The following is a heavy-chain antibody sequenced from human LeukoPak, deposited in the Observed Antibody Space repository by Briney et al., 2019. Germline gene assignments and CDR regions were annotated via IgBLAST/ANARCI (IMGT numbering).Heavy chain of an antibody. Sequence: SETLSLTCTVSGGSISSSSYYWGWIRQPPGKGLEWIGSIYYSGSTYYNPSLKSRVTISVDTSKNQFSLKLSSVTAADTAEYYCASGIQLWSDYWGQGTLVTVSS. V-gene: IGHV4-39*01. D-gene: IGHD5-18*01. J-gene: IGHJ4*02. CDR2: IYYSGST. CDR3: ASGIQLWSDY. CDR1: GGSISSSSYY.